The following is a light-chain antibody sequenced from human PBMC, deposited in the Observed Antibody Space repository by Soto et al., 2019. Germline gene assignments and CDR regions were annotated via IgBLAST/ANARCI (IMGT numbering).Light chain of an antibody. Sequence: EIVMTQSPATLSVSPGERATLSCRASQSVSNFLAWYQQKPGQAPRLLIYDTSDRATGLPARFSGSGSGTDFTLTISSLQSEDFAVYYCQQYNNWFWTFGQGTKVDIK. CDR2: DTS. J-gene: IGKJ1*01. CDR3: QQYNNWFWT. V-gene: IGKV3D-15*01. CDR1: QSVSNF.